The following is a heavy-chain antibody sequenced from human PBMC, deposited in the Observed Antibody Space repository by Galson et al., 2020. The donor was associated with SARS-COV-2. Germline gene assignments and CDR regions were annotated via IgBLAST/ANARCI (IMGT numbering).Heavy chain of an antibody. CDR2: IYWDDNK. Sequence: SGPTLVKPTQTLTLTCTFSGFSLSTSGVGVGWIRQPPGKALEWLALIYWDDNKRYSPSLKSRLTITKDSPKNQVVLTMTNTDPVDTATFHCAHSPPYLAVAGTSYDYWGQGILVTVSS. CDR1: GFSLSTSGVG. J-gene: IGHJ4*02. D-gene: IGHD6-19*01. CDR3: AHSPPYLAVAGTSYDY. V-gene: IGHV2-5*02.